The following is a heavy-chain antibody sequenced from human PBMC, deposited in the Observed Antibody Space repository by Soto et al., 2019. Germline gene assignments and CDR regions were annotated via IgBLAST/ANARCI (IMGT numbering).Heavy chain of an antibody. J-gene: IGHJ4*02. CDR1: GGTFSRYA. V-gene: IGHV1-69*01. CDR3: ARGVYYDSSAYYFFF. Sequence: QVQLVQSGAEVKKPGSSVKVSCKASGGTFSRYALNWVRQAPGQGPERMGGIVPIFGKPKYAQKFQGRVTITADESTSKAYMEFISVRSKNTAVYYCARGVYYDSSAYYFFFWGQGNLVTVSS. CDR2: IVPIFGKP. D-gene: IGHD3-22*01.